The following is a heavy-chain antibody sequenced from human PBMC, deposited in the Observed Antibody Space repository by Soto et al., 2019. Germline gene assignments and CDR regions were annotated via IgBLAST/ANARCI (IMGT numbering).Heavy chain of an antibody. Sequence: EGQLVESGGGLVQPGGSLRLSCAASGFTFRSYSMNWVRQAPGKGLEWISYISSSSSTIYYADSVKGRFTISRDNAKNSLYLQMYSLRDEDTAVYYCARDPAGMDFWGQGTLVTVSS. J-gene: IGHJ4*02. V-gene: IGHV3-48*02. CDR3: ARDPAGMDF. CDR1: GFTFRSYS. CDR2: ISSSSSTI.